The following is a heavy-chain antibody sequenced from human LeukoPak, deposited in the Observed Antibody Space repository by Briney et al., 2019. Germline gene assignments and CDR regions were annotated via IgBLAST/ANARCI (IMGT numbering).Heavy chain of an antibody. Sequence: PSETLSLTCTVSGGSISSSSYYWGWIRQPPGKGLEWIGGIYYSGSTYYNPSLKSRVTISVDTSKNQFSLKLSSVTAADTAVYYCARHIDIVVVVAASYYFDYWGQGTLVTVSS. D-gene: IGHD2-15*01. J-gene: IGHJ4*02. CDR3: ARHIDIVVVVAASYYFDY. V-gene: IGHV4-39*01. CDR1: GGSISSSSYY. CDR2: IYYSGST.